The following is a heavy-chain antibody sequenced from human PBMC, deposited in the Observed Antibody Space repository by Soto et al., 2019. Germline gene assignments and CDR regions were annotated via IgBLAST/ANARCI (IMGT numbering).Heavy chain of an antibody. V-gene: IGHV3-7*04. Sequence: PGGSLRLSCAASGFTFSSYWMSWVRQAPGKGLEWVANIKQDGSEKYYVDSVKGRFTISRDNAKNSLYLQMNSLRAEDTAVYYCARAPPPLVWFGELFDAFDIWGQGTMVTVSS. CDR2: IKQDGSEK. CDR1: GFTFSSYW. D-gene: IGHD3-10*01. CDR3: ARAPPPLVWFGELFDAFDI. J-gene: IGHJ3*02.